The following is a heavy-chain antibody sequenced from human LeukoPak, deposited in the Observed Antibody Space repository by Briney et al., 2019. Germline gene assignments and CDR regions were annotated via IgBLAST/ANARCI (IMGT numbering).Heavy chain of an antibody. CDR2: ISYDGSNK. CDR3: ARDLRPTVAGIMY. Sequence: PGGSLRLSCAASGFTFSNFAMHWVRQAPGKGLEWVAVISYDGSNKHYADSVKGRFTISRDNSKNTLYLQMNSLRTEDTAVYYCARDLRPTVAGIMYWGLGTLVTVSS. V-gene: IGHV3-30-3*01. D-gene: IGHD6-19*01. CDR1: GFTFSNFA. J-gene: IGHJ4*02.